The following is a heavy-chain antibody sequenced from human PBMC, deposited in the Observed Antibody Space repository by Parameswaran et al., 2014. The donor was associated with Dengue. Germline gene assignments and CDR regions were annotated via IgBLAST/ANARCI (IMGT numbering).Heavy chain of an antibody. J-gene: IGHJ4*02. Sequence: WVRQAPGQGLEWMGWINPNSGGTNYAQKFQGRVTMTRDTSISTAYMELSRLRSDDTAVYYCARVLVYCTNGVCQTHTDYFDYWGQGTLVTVSS. CDR2: INPNSGGT. CDR3: ARVLVYCTNGVCQTHTDYFDY. D-gene: IGHD2-8*01. V-gene: IGHV1-2*02.